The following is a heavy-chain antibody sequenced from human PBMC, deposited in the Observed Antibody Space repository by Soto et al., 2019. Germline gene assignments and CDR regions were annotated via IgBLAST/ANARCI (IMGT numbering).Heavy chain of an antibody. CDR1: GFAFSSFS. J-gene: IGHJ4*02. CDR3: ARYCSGGSCERGFDY. CDR2: ISSTSNTI. D-gene: IGHD2-15*01. V-gene: IGHV3-48*01. Sequence: GGSLRLFCAASGFAFSSFSMNWVRQAPGKGLEWVSYISSTSNTIYYADSVKGRFTISRDNAKNSLYLQMNSLRAEDTAVYYCARYCSGGSCERGFDYWGQGTLVTVSS.